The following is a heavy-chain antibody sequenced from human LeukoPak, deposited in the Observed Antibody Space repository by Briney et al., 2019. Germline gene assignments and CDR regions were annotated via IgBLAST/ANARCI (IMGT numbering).Heavy chain of an antibody. D-gene: IGHD3-10*01. V-gene: IGHV5-51*01. CDR1: GYSFTSYW. CDR3: ARSGSQITNRGLN. J-gene: IGHJ4*02. CDR2: IYPGDPDT. Sequence: GESLKISCKGSGYSFTSYWIGWVRPMPGKGLEWMGIIYPGDPDTRYSPSFQGQVTISADKSISTAYLQWSSLKASDTAMYYCARSGSQITNRGLNWGQGTLVTVSS.